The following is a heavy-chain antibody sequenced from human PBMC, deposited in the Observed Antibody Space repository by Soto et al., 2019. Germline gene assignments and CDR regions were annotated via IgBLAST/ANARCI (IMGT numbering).Heavy chain of an antibody. CDR3: ARDVHYYDSCDQGRVAFDI. V-gene: IGHV1-69*01. Sequence: QVQLVQSGAEVKKPGSSVQVSCKASVGTFSSYEISWVRQAPGQGLQWMGGIIPMFGTANYAQKFQGRVTITADESTNTAYMDRSSLRSDDTAVYYCARDVHYYDSCDQGRVAFDIWGQGTMVTVSS. D-gene: IGHD3-22*01. J-gene: IGHJ3*02. CDR1: VGTFSSYE. CDR2: IIPMFGTA.